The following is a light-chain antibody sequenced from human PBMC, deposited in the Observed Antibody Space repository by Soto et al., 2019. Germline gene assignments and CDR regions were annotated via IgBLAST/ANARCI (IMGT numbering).Light chain of an antibody. CDR3: QQYNTYRA. Sequence: DIQMTQSPSSLSASVGDRVTITYRASQSISNYLNWYKQKPGNAPKLLISRASXXXTGVPSRFSGSGSGKEFTLTISYXXPDDFATYYCQQYNTYRAFGQGTKVDIK. CDR2: RAS. CDR1: QSISNY. V-gene: IGKV1-5*03. J-gene: IGKJ1*01.